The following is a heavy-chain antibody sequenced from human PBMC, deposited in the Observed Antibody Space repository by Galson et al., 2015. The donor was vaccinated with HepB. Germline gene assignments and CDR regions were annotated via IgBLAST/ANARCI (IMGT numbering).Heavy chain of an antibody. CDR1: GFSLSTSGVG. J-gene: IGHJ4*02. CDR3: AHRGPPETGYCSGGSCSHHFYYFDY. CDR2: IYWDDDK. V-gene: IGHV2-5*02. Sequence: PALVKPTQTLTLTCTFSGFSLSTSGVGVGWIRQPPGKALEWLALIYWDDDKRYSPSLKSRLTITKDTSKNQVVLTMTNMDPVDTATYYCAHRGPPETGYCSGGSCSHHFYYFDYWGQGTLVTVSS. D-gene: IGHD2-15*01.